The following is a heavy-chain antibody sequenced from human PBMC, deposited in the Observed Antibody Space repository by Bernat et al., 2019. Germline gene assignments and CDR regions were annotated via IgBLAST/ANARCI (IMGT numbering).Heavy chain of an antibody. CDR3: ASFGGHFDF. Sequence: HVQLVQSGAEVKKPGASVKVSCKVSGDTVTDSSIHWVRQAPGKGLQCVGGVDPEDGERFYAQKFQGRVTLTEDTTTDTAYMELTNLTSEDTAVYYCASFGGHFDFRGQGTLVTVSS. CDR2: VDPEDGER. V-gene: IGHV1-24*01. CDR1: GDTVTDSS. D-gene: IGHD3-10*01. J-gene: IGHJ4*02.